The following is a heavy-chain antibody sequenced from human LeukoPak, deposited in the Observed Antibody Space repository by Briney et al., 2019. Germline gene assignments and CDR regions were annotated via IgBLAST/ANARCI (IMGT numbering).Heavy chain of an antibody. D-gene: IGHD6-19*01. V-gene: IGHV3-15*01. CDR2: IKTKSEGGTT. J-gene: IGHJ4*02. CDR3: TRPVAGTGY. CDR1: GFTLSSAW. Sequence: PGGSLRLSCAASGFTLSSAWMNWLRHAPGTGLEWLDRIKTKSEGGTTDYDAQVKSRFTILRDDSKNTVYLQMNSLKIEDTAVYYCTRPVAGTGYWGQGTLVTVSS.